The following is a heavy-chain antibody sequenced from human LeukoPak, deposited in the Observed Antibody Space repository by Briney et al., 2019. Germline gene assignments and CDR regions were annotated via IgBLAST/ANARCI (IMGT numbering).Heavy chain of an antibody. J-gene: IGHJ4*02. CDR3: ARGVAARLFDY. D-gene: IGHD6-6*01. CDR1: GGSISSGGYY. Sequence: SETLSLTCTVSGGSISSGGYYWSWIRQPPGKGLEWIGYIYHSGSTYYSPSLKSRVTISVDRSKNQFSLKLSSVTAADTAVYYCARGVAARLFDYWGQGTLVTVSS. CDR2: IYHSGST. V-gene: IGHV4-30-2*01.